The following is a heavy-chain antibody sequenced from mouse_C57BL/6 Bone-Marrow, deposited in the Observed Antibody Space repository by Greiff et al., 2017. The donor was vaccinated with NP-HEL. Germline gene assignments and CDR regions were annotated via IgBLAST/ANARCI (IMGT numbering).Heavy chain of an antibody. V-gene: IGHV1-72*01. J-gene: IGHJ4*01. Sequence: QVQLQQPGAELVKPGASVKLSCKASGYTFTSHWMHWVKQRPGRGLEWIGRIDPNSGGTKYNEKFKSKATLTVDKPSSTAYMQLSSLTSEDSAVYYCARGSYYGSSYSHYYAMDYWGQGTSVTVSS. CDR1: GYTFTSHW. CDR2: IDPNSGGT. CDR3: ARGSYYGSSYSHYYAMDY. D-gene: IGHD1-1*01.